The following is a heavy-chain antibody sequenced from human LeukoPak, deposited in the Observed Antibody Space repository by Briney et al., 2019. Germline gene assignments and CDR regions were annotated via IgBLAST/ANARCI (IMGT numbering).Heavy chain of an antibody. V-gene: IGHV4-30-2*01. D-gene: IGHD6-13*01. Sequence: SETLSLTCTVSGGSISSGSYYWSWIRQPPGKGLEWIGYINQSGNTYYNPALKSRVTISVDRSKNQFSVKLSSVTAADTAVYYCARDGDSSSSHWFDPWGQGTLVTVSS. J-gene: IGHJ5*02. CDR2: INQSGNT. CDR1: GGSISSGSYY. CDR3: ARDGDSSSSHWFDP.